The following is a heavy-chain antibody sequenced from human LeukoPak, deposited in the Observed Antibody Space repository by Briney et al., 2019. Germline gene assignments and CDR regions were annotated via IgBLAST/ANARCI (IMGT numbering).Heavy chain of an antibody. CDR3: ARGRSFNYNDNSADYPY. J-gene: IGHJ4*02. Sequence: TGGSLRLSCAASGFTFSSYDFHWVRQAPGYGLEWVSGIGTIGDTYYLGSVKGRFTISRENAKNSLYLQMNSLRAGDTAVYYCARGRSFNYNDNSADYPYWGQGTVVTVSS. CDR1: GFTFSSYD. CDR2: IGTIGDT. V-gene: IGHV3-13*01. D-gene: IGHD3-22*01.